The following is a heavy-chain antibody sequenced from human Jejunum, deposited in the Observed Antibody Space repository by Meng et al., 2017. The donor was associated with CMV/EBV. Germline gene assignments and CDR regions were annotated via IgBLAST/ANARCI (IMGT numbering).Heavy chain of an antibody. CDR2: ITWNGGST. CDR1: GFTFVHYG. J-gene: IGHJ6*02. Sequence: AASGFTFVHYGMSWVRQAPGKGLEYVSAITWNGGSTDYADSVKGRFTISRDNAKNSLYLQMNSLRAEDTALYYCARDIVDNEDGVWGQGTTVTVSS. D-gene: IGHD5-12*01. V-gene: IGHV3-20*03. CDR3: ARDIVDNEDGV.